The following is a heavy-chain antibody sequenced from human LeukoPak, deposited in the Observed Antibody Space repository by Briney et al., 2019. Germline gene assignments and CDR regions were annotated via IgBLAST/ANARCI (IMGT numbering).Heavy chain of an antibody. D-gene: IGHD2-2*02. J-gene: IGHJ4*02. CDR2: IYYSGST. Sequence: SETLSLTCTVSGGSISSGGYYWSWIRQHPGKGLGWIGYIYYSGSTYYNPSLKSRVTISVDTSKNQFSLKLSSVTAADTAVYYCARAADCSSTSCYKEGDYFDYWGQGTLVTVSS. V-gene: IGHV4-31*03. CDR3: ARAADCSSTSCYKEGDYFDY. CDR1: GGSISSGGYY.